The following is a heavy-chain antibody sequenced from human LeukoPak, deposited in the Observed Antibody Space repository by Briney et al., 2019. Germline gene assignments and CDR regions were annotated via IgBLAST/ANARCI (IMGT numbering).Heavy chain of an antibody. CDR3: ARDTYYYDNSSITTAY. CDR1: GYTFTSYG. Sequence: ASVKVSCKASGYTFTSYGISWVRQAPGQGLEWMGWNSAYNGNTNYAQKLQGRVTMTTDTSTSTAYMELRSLRSDDTAVYYCARDTYYYDNSSITTAYWGQGTLVTVSS. D-gene: IGHD3-22*01. CDR2: NSAYNGNT. V-gene: IGHV1-18*01. J-gene: IGHJ4*02.